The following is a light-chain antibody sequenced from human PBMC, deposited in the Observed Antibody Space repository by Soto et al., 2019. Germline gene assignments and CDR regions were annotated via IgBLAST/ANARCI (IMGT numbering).Light chain of an antibody. CDR3: SSYTTSSTLGGV. V-gene: IGLV2-14*01. Sequence: QSVLTQPASVSGSPGQSITISCTGTSSDVGGYNYVSWYQQHPGKAPKLMIYDVSHRPSGVSNRFSGSKSGNTASLTISGLQAEDEADYYCSSYTTSSTLGGVFGGGTKLNVL. CDR2: DVS. CDR1: SSDVGGYNY. J-gene: IGLJ2*01.